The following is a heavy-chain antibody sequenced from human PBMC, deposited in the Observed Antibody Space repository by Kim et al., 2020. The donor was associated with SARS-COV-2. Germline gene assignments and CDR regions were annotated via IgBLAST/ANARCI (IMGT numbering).Heavy chain of an antibody. CDR3: ARNLPLTGDFDY. J-gene: IGHJ4*02. Sequence: TGYAQRCQGRVTMTSDSSISTAYMELSSLRSEDTAVYFCARNLPLTGDFDYWGQGTLVTVSS. D-gene: IGHD4-17*01. CDR2: T. V-gene: IGHV1-8*01.